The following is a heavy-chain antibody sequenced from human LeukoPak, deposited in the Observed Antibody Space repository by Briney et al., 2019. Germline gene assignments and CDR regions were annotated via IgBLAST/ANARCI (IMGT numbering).Heavy chain of an antibody. CDR1: GGSFSGYY. V-gene: IGHV4-34*01. CDR3: ARLDLVGAFDI. D-gene: IGHD2-15*01. Sequence: SETLSLTCAVYGGSFSGYYWSWIRQPPGKGLEWIGEINHSGSTNYNPSLKSRVTISVDTSKNQFSLKLSSVTAADTAVYYCARLDLVGAFDIWGQGTMVTVSS. CDR2: INHSGST. J-gene: IGHJ3*02.